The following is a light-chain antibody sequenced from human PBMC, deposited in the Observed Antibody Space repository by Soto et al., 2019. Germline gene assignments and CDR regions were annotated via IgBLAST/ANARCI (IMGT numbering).Light chain of an antibody. CDR1: SSNIGNNY. CDR3: ASWDDSLNGPV. Sequence: SVLTQPPSASVTPGQWVTISCSGSSSNIGNNYVFWYQQFPGMAPKLLIYRNNQRPSGVPDRFSGPKSGTSASLAIAGLRSEDESDYYCASWDDSLNGPVFGGGTKLTVL. J-gene: IGLJ3*02. CDR2: RNN. V-gene: IGLV1-47*01.